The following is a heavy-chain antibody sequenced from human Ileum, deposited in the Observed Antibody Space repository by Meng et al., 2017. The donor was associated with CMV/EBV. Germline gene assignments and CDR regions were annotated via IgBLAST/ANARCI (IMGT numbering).Heavy chain of an antibody. CDR3: ARVEKEMC. Sequence: EVQLVSSGGGLVQPGGHLRLSCAASGFTCSSSWMHWVRQAPGKGMVWVAHISSDGSDTSYADSVRGRFTISRDNAKNTLYLQVNSLRDDDTGVYYCARVEKEMCWGQGTLVTVSS. J-gene: IGHJ4*02. V-gene: IGHV3-74*01. CDR1: GFTCSSSW. CDR2: ISSDGSDT. D-gene: IGHD1-1*01.